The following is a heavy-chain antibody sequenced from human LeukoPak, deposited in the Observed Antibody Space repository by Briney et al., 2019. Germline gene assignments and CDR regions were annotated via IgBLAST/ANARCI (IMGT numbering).Heavy chain of an antibody. CDR1: GFTFSSYS. CDR3: ARDHYDSSGYYSY. Sequence: GGSLRLSCAASGFTFSSYSMNWVRQAPGKGLEWVSSISSSSSYIYYADSVKGRFTISRDNAKNSLYLQMNGLRAEDTAVYYCARDHYDSSGYYSYWGQGTLVTVSS. D-gene: IGHD3-22*01. V-gene: IGHV3-21*01. J-gene: IGHJ4*02. CDR2: ISSSSSYI.